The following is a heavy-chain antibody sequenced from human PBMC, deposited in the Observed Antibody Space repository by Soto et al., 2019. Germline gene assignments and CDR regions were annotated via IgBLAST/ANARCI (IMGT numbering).Heavy chain of an antibody. CDR3: ARDSPGIPFDH. CDR1: GFTFSDHY. CDR2: SRNKDNRYTT. D-gene: IGHD2-2*02. Sequence: PGGSLRLSCAASGFTFSDHYMEWVRQAPGKGLEWVARSRNKDNRYTTEYAASVKGRFTISRDVSKNSVYLQMNSLRTEDTAVYYCARDSPGIPFDHWGQGTLVTVSS. J-gene: IGHJ4*02. V-gene: IGHV3-72*01.